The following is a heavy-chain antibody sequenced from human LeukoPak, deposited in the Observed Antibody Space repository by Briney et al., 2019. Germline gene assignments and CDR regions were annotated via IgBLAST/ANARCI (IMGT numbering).Heavy chain of an antibody. Sequence: PGGSLRLSCAASGFTFGSYGMHWVRQAPGKGLEWVAVIWYDGSNIYYADSVRGRFTISRDNSKNTLFLQMNGLRAEDTAVYYCAKGYYFDYWGQGTLVTVSS. V-gene: IGHV3-33*06. CDR3: AKGYYFDY. J-gene: IGHJ4*02. CDR2: IWYDGSNI. CDR1: GFTFGSYG.